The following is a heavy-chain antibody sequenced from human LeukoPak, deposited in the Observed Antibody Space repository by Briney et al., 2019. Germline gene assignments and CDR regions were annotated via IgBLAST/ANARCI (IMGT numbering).Heavy chain of an antibody. V-gene: IGHV1-2*02. J-gene: IGHJ6*03. D-gene: IGHD2/OR15-2a*01. Sequence: GASVRVSCKASGYTFTGYYMHWVRQAPGQGLEWMGWINPNSGGTNYAQKFQGRVTMTRDTSISTAYMELSRLRPDDTAVYYCARATRFLYYMDVWGKGTTVTVS. CDR2: INPNSGGT. CDR1: GYTFTGYY. CDR3: ARATRFLYYMDV.